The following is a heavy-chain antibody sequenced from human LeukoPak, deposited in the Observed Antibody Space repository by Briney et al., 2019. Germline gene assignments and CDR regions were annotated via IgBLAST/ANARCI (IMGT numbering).Heavy chain of an antibody. CDR1: GFTFSSYA. J-gene: IGHJ6*03. CDR3: AREGGGYDRYYYYMDV. D-gene: IGHD5-12*01. CDR2: ISGSGGST. V-gene: IGHV3-23*01. Sequence: GGSLRLSCAASGFTFSSYAMSWVRQAPGKGLEWVSAISGSGGSTYYADSVKGRFTISRDNAKNSLYLQMNSLRAEETAEYYCAREGGGYDRYYYYMDVWGKGTTVTVSS.